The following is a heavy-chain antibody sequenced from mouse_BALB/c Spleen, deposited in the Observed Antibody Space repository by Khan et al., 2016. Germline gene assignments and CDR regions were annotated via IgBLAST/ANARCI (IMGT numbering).Heavy chain of an antibody. CDR1: EYTFTNYG. J-gene: IGHJ4*01. V-gene: IGHV9-3*02. CDR3: GRADGYPYYAMDY. CDR2: INTNTGEP. D-gene: IGHD2-3*01. Sequence: QIQLVQSGPELKKPGETVKISCKASEYTFTNYGMNWVKQAPGKGLKWMGWINTNTGEPTYAEEFKGRFAFSLEASASTAYLQINNLKNEDSATYVSGRADGYPYYAMDYWGRETSVTVSS.